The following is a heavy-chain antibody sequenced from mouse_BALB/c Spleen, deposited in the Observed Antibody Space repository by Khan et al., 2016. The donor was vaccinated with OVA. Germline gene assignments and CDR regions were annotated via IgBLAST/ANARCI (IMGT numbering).Heavy chain of an antibody. CDR2: IYPGSINS. D-gene: IGHD2-1*01. J-gene: IGHJ4*01. CDR1: GYIVTSYY. CDR3: ARWGGNYPSYTMDY. V-gene: IGHV1S56*01. Sequence: QVQLKQSGPELVKPGASVRISCKASGYIVTSYYIHWVKQRPGQGLEWIGGIYPGSINSNYNENFKGKATLTADKSSSTAYMQLSSLTSEDSAVYFCARWGGNYPSYTMDYWGQGTSVTVSS.